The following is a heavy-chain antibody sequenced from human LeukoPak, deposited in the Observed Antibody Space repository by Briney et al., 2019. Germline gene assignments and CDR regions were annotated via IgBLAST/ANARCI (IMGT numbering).Heavy chain of an antibody. CDR2: ICTSGST. CDR3: ARGPWHDILTGYRRKNWFDP. CDR1: GGSISSYY. D-gene: IGHD3-9*01. J-gene: IGHJ5*02. Sequence: PSETLSLTCTVPGGSISSYYWSWIRQPAGKGLEWIGRICTSGSTNYNPSPKSRVTMSVDTSKNQFSLKLSSVTAADTAVYYCARGPWHDILTGYRRKNWFDPWGQGTLVTVSS. V-gene: IGHV4-4*07.